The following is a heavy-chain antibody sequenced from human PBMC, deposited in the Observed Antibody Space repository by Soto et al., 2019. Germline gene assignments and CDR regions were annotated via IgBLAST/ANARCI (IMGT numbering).Heavy chain of an antibody. J-gene: IGHJ6*02. CDR3: AAPRDEYGSGVSWFTYGMDI. CDR1: GFTFSDFA. Sequence: HPGGSLRLSCLASGFTFSDFAMTWVRHVPGRGLEWVASLDGAGGSTYYAESVRGRFSISRDNSQNTLFLQMKRLTVDDTAIYYCAAPRDEYGSGVSWFTYGMDIWAQGTTVTVSS. D-gene: IGHD3-10*01. CDR2: LDGAGGST. V-gene: IGHV3-23*01.